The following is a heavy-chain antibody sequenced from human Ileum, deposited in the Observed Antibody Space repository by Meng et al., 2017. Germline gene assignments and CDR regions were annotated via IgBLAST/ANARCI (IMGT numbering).Heavy chain of an antibody. J-gene: IGHJ4*02. Sequence: QVQLKESGPVLVQAAVTLSLSCAVSGLSISRSDWWSWVRQPPGKGLEWIAEMNLCGSPTYNPSLKSRATMSVDKSNDHLSLQLTSVTAADTAVYYCAHNFDSWCQGTLVTVSS. CDR1: GLSISRSDW. D-gene: IGHD5-24*01. V-gene: IGHV4-4*02. CDR2: MNLCGSP. CDR3: AHNFDS.